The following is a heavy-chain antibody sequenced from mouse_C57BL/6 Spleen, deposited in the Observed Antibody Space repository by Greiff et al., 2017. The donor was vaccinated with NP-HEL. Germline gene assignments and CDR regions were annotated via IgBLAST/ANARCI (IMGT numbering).Heavy chain of an antibody. CDR2: IYPRSGNT. V-gene: IGHV1-81*01. CDR1: GYTFTSYG. CDR3: AREGDGNWFAD. D-gene: IGHD2-1*01. J-gene: IGHJ3*01. Sequence: VQLKESGAELARPGASVKLSCKASGYTFTSYGISWVKQRTGQGLEWIGEIYPRSGNTYYNEKFKGKATLTADKSSSTAYMELRSLTSEDSAVYFCAREGDGNWFADWGQGTLVTVSA.